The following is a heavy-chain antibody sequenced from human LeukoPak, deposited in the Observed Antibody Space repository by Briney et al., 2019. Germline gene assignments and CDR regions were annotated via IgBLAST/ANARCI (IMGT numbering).Heavy chain of an antibody. Sequence: GGSLRLSCAASGFTVSSNYMSWVRQAPGKGLEWVSVIYSGGSTYYADSVKGRFTISRDNSKNTLYLQMNSLRTEDTAVYYCAKEGGEYSYGYYYYYGMDVWGQGTTVTVSS. J-gene: IGHJ6*02. D-gene: IGHD5-18*01. V-gene: IGHV3-66*01. CDR2: IYSGGST. CDR3: AKEGGEYSYGYYYYYGMDV. CDR1: GFTVSSNY.